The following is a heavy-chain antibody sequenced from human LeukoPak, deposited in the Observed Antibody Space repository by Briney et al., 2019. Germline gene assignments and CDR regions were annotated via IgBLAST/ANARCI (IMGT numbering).Heavy chain of an antibody. Sequence: PSETLSLTCTVSGGSISSYYWSWIRQPPGKGLEWIGHIYYSGSTNYNPSLKSRVTISVDTSKNQFSLKLSSVTAADTAVYYCARAITTVVTRRPEGLDYWGQGTLVTVSS. CDR2: IYYSGST. CDR3: ARAITTVVTRRPEGLDY. D-gene: IGHD4-23*01. J-gene: IGHJ4*02. CDR1: GGSISSYY. V-gene: IGHV4-59*01.